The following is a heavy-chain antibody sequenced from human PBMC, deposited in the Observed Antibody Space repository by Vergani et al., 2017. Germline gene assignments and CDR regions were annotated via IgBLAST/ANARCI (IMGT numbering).Heavy chain of an antibody. J-gene: IGHJ4*02. CDR2: ISGSGGST. V-gene: IGHV3-23*01. Sequence: EVQVLESGGGLVQPGGSLRLSCAASGFSFSSYAMSWVRQAPGKGLEWVSAISGSGGSTYYADSVKGRFTISRDNSKNTLYLQMNSLRAEDTAVYYCARDGSKGILNYWGQGTLVTVSS. CDR1: GFSFSSYA. CDR3: ARDGSKGILNY. D-gene: IGHD3-9*01.